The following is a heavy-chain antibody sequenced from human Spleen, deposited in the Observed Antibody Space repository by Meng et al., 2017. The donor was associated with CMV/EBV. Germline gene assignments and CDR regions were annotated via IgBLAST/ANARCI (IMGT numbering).Heavy chain of an antibody. V-gene: IGHV3-21*01. CDR3: AKGDCSSTSCYSSDY. J-gene: IGHJ4*02. CDR2: ISSSSSYI. D-gene: IGHD2-2*01. CDR1: GFTFSSYS. Sequence: GESLKISCAASGFTFSSYSMNWVRQAPGKGLEWVSSISSSSSYIYYADSVKGRFTISRDNAKNSLYLQMNSLRAEDTAVYYCAKGDCSSTSCYSSDYWGQGTLVTVSS.